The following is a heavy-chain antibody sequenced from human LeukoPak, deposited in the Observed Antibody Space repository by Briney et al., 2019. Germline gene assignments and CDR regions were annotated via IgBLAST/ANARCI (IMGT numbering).Heavy chain of an antibody. CDR3: ATKLGIRNYYYYYMDV. D-gene: IGHD7-27*01. Sequence: HPGGSLRLSCTASKFTFSSYSMNWVRPAPGKGLEWVSYISSSSSTIYYADSVKGRFTISRDNAKNSLYLQMNSLRAEDTAVYYCATKLGIRNYYYYYMDVWGKGTTVTVSS. CDR1: KFTFSSYS. J-gene: IGHJ6*03. CDR2: ISSSSSTI. V-gene: IGHV3-48*01.